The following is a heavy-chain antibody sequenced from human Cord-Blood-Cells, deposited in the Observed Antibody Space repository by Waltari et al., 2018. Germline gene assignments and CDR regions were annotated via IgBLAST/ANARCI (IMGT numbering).Heavy chain of an antibody. J-gene: IGHJ4*02. CDR2: INPTSGGT. CDR3: ATGSGELGIDY. CDR1: GYTFTVYY. D-gene: IGHD7-27*01. Sequence: HVQLAQSGAEVKKHGASVKGCCKASGYTFTVYYRHWVRKAPGQGHEWMGWINPTSGGTNYAQKFQRWLTMTRDTSISTAYMELSRLRSDDTAVYYCATGSGELGIDYWGQGTLVTVSS. V-gene: IGHV1-2*04.